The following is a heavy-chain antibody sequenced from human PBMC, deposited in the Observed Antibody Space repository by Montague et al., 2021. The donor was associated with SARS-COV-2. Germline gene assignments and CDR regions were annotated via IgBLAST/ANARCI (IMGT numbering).Heavy chain of an antibody. Sequence: ETLSLTCAVSGGSISSSNWWSWVHQPPGKGLEWIGEIYHSGSTNYNPSLKSRVTISVDKSKNQFSLKLSSVTAADTAVYYCARVHPLWFGELLLDYYYYYGMDVWGQGTTVTVSS. CDR1: GGSISSSNW. CDR2: IYHSGST. CDR3: ARVHPLWFGELLLDYYYYYGMDV. D-gene: IGHD3-10*01. V-gene: IGHV4-4*02. J-gene: IGHJ6*02.